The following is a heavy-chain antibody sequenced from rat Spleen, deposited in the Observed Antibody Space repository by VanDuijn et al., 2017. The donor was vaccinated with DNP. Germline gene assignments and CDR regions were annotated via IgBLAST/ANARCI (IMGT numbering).Heavy chain of an antibody. CDR1: GFTFNNYW. CDR3: AKLQQLRHYVDY. CDR2: ITSSGGST. D-gene: IGHD1-11*01. J-gene: IGHJ2*01. V-gene: IGHV5-31*01. Sequence: EVQLVGSGGDLVQPGRSLKLSCVASGFTFNNYWMTWIRQVPGKGLEWVASITSSGGSTYYPDSVKGRFTISRDNAKNTLYLQMNSLRSEDTATYYCAKLQQLRHYVDYWGQGVMVTVSS.